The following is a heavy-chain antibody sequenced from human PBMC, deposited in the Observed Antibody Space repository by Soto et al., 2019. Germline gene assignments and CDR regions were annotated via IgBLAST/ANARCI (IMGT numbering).Heavy chain of an antibody. D-gene: IGHD3-16*01. CDR1: GFTFTNYG. CDR3: AKTVKGASYYYNAMDV. Sequence: PGGSLRLSCAASGFTFTNYGMSWVRQAPGKGLEWVSAISGSGGSTYYAASVKGRFTISRDSSKNTLYLQMNSLRAEDTAIYYCAKTVKGASYYYNAMDVWGQGTTVTVSS. J-gene: IGHJ6*02. V-gene: IGHV3-23*01. CDR2: ISGSGGST.